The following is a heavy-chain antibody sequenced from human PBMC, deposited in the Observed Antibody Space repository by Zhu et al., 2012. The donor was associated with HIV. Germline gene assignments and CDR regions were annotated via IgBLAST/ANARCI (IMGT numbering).Heavy chain of an antibody. J-gene: IGHJ4*02. CDR1: GDSISSGDYY. CDR3: ASSGRGGSYFRGLDYFDY. D-gene: IGHD1-26*01. CDR2: IYYSGST. Sequence: QVQLQESGPGLVKPSQTLSLTCTVSGDSISSGDYYWSWIRQPPGKGLEWIGYIYYSGSTYYNPSLKSRVIISVDTSKNQFSLNLSSVTAADTAVYFCASSGRGGSYFRGLDYFDYWGQGTLVTVVL. V-gene: IGHV4-30-4*08.